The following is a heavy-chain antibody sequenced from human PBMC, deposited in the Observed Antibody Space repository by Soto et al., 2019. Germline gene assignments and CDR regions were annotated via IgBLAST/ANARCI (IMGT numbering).Heavy chain of an antibody. CDR3: AREGPGIAAALNYYYYGMDV. Sequence: SVKVSCKASGGTFSSYAISWVRQAPGQGLEWMGEIIPIFGTANYAQKFQGRVTITADESTSTAYMELSSLRSEDAAVYYCAREGPGIAAALNYYYYGMDVWGQGTTVTVSS. CDR2: IIPIFGTA. D-gene: IGHD6-13*01. V-gene: IGHV1-69*13. CDR1: GGTFSSYA. J-gene: IGHJ6*02.